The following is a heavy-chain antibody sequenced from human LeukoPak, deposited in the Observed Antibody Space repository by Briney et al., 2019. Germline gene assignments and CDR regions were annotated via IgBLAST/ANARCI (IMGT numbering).Heavy chain of an antibody. V-gene: IGHV4-59*12. D-gene: IGHD6-13*01. Sequence: SETLSLTCTVSGGSISNYFWSWIRQPPGKGLEWIGYITYSGSTDHNPSLKSRVTISVDTSKNQFSLKLSSVTAADTAVYYCASSGYSSSWPDAFDIWGQGTMVTVSS. CDR2: ITYSGST. CDR3: ASSGYSSSWPDAFDI. J-gene: IGHJ3*02. CDR1: GGSISNYF.